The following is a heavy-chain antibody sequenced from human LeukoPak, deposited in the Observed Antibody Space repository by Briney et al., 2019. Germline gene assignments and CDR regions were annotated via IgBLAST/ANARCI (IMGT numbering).Heavy chain of an antibody. CDR2: ISSSGSTI. Sequence: GGSLRLSCAASGFTFSDYYMSWIRQAPGKGLEWVPYISSSGSTIYYADSVKGRFTISRDNAKNSLYLQMNSLRAEDTAVYYCARDCSSTSCYTAPYYYYGMDVWGQGTTVTVSS. CDR3: ARDCSSTSCYTAPYYYYGMDV. V-gene: IGHV3-11*01. CDR1: GFTFSDYY. D-gene: IGHD2-2*02. J-gene: IGHJ6*02.